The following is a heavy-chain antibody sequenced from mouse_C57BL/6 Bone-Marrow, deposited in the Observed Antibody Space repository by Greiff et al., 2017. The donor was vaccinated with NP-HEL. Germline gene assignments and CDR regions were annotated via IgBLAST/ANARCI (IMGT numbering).Heavy chain of an antibody. Sequence: QVQLQQPGTELVKPGASVKLSCKASGYTFTSYWMHWVKQRPGQGLEWIGNINPSNGGTNYNEKFKSKATLTVDKSSSTAYMELHSLTSEDSAVLYWGRAEGGAASYYYGSSLAWFAYWGQGTLVTVSA. CDR2: INPSNGGT. CDR3: GRAEGGAASYYYGSSLAWFAY. D-gene: IGHD1-1*01. J-gene: IGHJ3*01. V-gene: IGHV1-53*01. CDR1: GYTFTSYW.